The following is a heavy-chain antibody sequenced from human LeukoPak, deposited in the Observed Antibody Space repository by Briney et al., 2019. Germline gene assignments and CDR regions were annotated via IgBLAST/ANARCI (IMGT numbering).Heavy chain of an antibody. D-gene: IGHD1/OR15-1a*01. J-gene: IGHJ4*02. Sequence: GGSLRLSCAASGFTFSSYAMSWVRQAPGKGLEWVSAISGSGGSTYYADSVKGRFTISRDNSKNTLYLQMNSLRAEDTAVYYCAKGTLNWNKYYYDYWGQGTLVTVSS. CDR2: ISGSGGST. CDR3: AKGTLNWNKYYYDY. CDR1: GFTFSSYA. V-gene: IGHV3-23*01.